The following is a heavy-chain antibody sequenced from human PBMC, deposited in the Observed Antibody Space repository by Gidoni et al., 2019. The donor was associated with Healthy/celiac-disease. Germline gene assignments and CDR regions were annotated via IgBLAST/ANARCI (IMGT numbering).Heavy chain of an antibody. CDR1: GFTFSRFA. J-gene: IGHJ5*02. CDR3: AKDRCSGGSCYPGWFDP. Sequence: EVQLLEPGGGLVQPGGSLRLSCPASGFTFSRFAMCWVRQAPGTGLEWGSAISGSGGSTYYADSVKGRFTISRDNSKNTLYLQMNSLRAEDTAVYYCAKDRCSGGSCYPGWFDPWGQGTLVTVSS. D-gene: IGHD2-15*01. CDR2: ISGSGGST. V-gene: IGHV3-23*01.